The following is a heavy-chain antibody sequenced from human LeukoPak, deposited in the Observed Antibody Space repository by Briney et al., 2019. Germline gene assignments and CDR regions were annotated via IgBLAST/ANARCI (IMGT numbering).Heavy chain of an antibody. Sequence: ASVKVSCKASGYTFINYYMHWVRQAPGQGLEWMGIINPSGGSTSYAQKFQGRVTMNRDTSTSTVYMELSSLRSEDTAVYYCARDESTSILWWWGQGTLVTVSS. CDR2: INPSGGST. CDR3: ARDESTSILWW. V-gene: IGHV1-46*01. J-gene: IGHJ1*01. CDR1: GYTFINYY. D-gene: IGHD2-21*01.